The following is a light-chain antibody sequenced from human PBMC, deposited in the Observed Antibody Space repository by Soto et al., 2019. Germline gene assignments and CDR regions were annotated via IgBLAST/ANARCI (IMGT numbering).Light chain of an antibody. V-gene: IGKV3-15*01. CDR1: QSVSSN. CDR2: GAS. Sequence: EIVMTQSPATLSVSPGERATFSCRASQSVSSNLAWHQQKPGQAPRLLIYGASIRATGIPARFSGSGSGTEFTLTIRTLQSEDFAIYYCKHYNGAFGQGTKVDIK. J-gene: IGKJ1*01. CDR3: KHYNGA.